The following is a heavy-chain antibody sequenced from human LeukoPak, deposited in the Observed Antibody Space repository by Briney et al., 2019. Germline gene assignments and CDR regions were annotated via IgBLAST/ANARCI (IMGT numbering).Heavy chain of an antibody. CDR2: INHSGST. CDR3: ARGYSSSWYYYYGMGV. J-gene: IGHJ6*02. V-gene: IGHV4-34*01. CDR1: GGSFSGYY. Sequence: PETLSLTCAVYGGSFSGYYWSWIRQPPGEGLEWIGEINHSGSTNYNPSLKSRVTISVDTSKNQFSLKLSSVTAADTAVYYCARGYSSSWYYYYGMGVWGQGTTVTVSS. D-gene: IGHD6-13*01.